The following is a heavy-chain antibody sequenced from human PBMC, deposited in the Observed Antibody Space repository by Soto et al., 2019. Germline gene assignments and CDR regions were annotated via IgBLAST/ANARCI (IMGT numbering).Heavy chain of an antibody. CDR3: AKENGKLEPSHYYYQGMHV. CDR2: ISSSGGST. J-gene: IGHJ6*02. Sequence: VQLLESGGGLVQPGGSLRLSCAASGFAFSNYAMSWVRQAPGRGLEWVSSISSSGGSTYYADSVKGRFTLSRDSSKNTLYLQMNSLRAEDTAVYYCAKENGKLEPSHYYYQGMHVWGQGTTVTVSS. D-gene: IGHD1-1*01. CDR1: GFAFSNYA. V-gene: IGHV3-23*01.